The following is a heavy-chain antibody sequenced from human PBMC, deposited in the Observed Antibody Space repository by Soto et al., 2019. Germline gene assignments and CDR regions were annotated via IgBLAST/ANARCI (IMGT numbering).Heavy chain of an antibody. D-gene: IGHD2-15*01. Sequence: KSSETLSLTCTVSGCSFSSYYRSWIRQPPGKGLEWIGYIYYTWSIIYNPSLKSRVTVSVDMSMKQFSLKLNSVTAADTAVYYCARTTTLENYFVYWGQGTLVTVSS. CDR2: IYYTWSI. CDR1: GCSFSSYY. V-gene: IGHV4-59*01. CDR3: ARTTTLENYFVY. J-gene: IGHJ4*02.